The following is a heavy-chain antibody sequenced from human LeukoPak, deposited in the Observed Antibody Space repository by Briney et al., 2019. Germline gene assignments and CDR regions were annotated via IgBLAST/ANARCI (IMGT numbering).Heavy chain of an antibody. Sequence: ASVNVSCKASGYIFTGYYMHWVRQAPGQGLEWMGWINPNSGGTNSAQKFQGRVTMTRDTSISTAYMELSRLTSDDTAVYYCARDSPSYYYGPGSSDYWGQGTLISVSS. J-gene: IGHJ4*02. D-gene: IGHD3-10*01. V-gene: IGHV1-2*02. CDR3: ARDSPSYYYGPGSSDY. CDR2: INPNSGGT. CDR1: GYIFTGYY.